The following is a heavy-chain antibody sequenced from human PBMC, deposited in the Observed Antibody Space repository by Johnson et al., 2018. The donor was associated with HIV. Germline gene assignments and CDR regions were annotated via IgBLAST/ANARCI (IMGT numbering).Heavy chain of an antibody. V-gene: IGHV3-11*04. D-gene: IGHD2-2*01. CDR2: ISSSGSSI. Sequence: QVQLVESGGGLVKPGGSLRLSCVTSGFGFSTYYMSWIRQAPGKGLECLSYISSSGSSIYYADSVEGRFTISRDNAKNSLYLQMNSLRAEDTAVYYCARNGLIPAAKGVAFDIWGQGTMVTVSS. CDR3: ARNGLIPAAKGVAFDI. CDR1: GFGFSTYY. J-gene: IGHJ3*02.